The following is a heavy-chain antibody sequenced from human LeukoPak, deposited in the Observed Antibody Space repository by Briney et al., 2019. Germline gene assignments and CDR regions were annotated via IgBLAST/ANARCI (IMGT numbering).Heavy chain of an antibody. J-gene: IGHJ6*03. CDR3: AKGGGGTSYYYMDV. V-gene: IGHV3-9*03. D-gene: IGHD1-1*01. CDR2: LSWNSGSK. CDR1: GFTFYDMD. Sequence: GGSLTLSCAVSGFTFYDMDLIWLPQVPGKGRVGFTDLSWNSGSKGYADSVKCRFTIYRDNAKNSLYLQMNSLRAEDMALYYCAKGGGGTSYYYMDVWGKGTTVTVSS.